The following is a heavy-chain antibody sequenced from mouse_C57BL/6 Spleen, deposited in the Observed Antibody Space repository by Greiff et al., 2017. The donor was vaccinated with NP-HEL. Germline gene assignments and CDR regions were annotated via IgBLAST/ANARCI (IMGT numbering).Heavy chain of an antibody. CDR1: GYTFTSYW. V-gene: IGHV1-53*01. CDR3: AREGPYDGYSAWFAY. Sequence: QVQLQQPGTELVKPGASVKLSCKASGYTFTSYWMHWVKQRPGQGLEWIGNINPSNGGTNYNEKFKSKATLTVDKSSSTAYMQLSSLTSEDSAVYYCAREGPYDGYSAWFAYWGQGTLVTVSA. J-gene: IGHJ3*01. CDR2: INPSNGGT. D-gene: IGHD2-3*01.